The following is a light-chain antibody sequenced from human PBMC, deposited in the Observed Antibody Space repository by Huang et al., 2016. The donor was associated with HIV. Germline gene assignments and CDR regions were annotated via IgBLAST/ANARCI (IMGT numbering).Light chain of an antibody. J-gene: IGKJ2*01. CDR2: VAS. Sequence: EIVMTQSPATLSVSPGERATLSCRASQSFSSNLAWYQQKTGQAPRHRIYVASTRATGFPARFSGSGSGTEFTLTISSLQSEDFAVYYCQQYNNWPPWYTFGQGTKLEIK. V-gene: IGKV3-15*01. CDR3: QQYNNWPPWYT. CDR1: QSFSSN.